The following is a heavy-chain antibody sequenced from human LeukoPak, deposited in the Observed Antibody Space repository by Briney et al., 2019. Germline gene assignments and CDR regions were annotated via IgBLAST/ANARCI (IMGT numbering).Heavy chain of an antibody. CDR3: ARDPLGYCSSTSCYPFDY. CDR2: IWYDGSNK. Sequence: GGSLRLSCAASGFTYSSYWMSWVRQAPGKGLEWVAVIWYDGSNKYYADSVKGRFTISRDNSKNTLYLQMNSLRAEDTAVYYCARDPLGYCSSTSCYPFDYWGQGTLVTVSS. V-gene: IGHV3-33*08. D-gene: IGHD2-2*01. J-gene: IGHJ4*02. CDR1: GFTYSSYW.